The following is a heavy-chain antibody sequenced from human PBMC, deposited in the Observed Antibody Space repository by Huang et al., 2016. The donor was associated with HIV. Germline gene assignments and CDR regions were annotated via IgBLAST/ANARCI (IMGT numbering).Heavy chain of an antibody. V-gene: IGHV3-74*01. D-gene: IGHD3-22*01. J-gene: IGHJ4*02. CDR2: IKSDGSSS. CDR1: GFTFSSYW. Sequence: EVQLVESGGGLVQPGGSLRLSCAASGFTFSSYWMHWGRQAPGKGVVWGSRIKSDGSSSGYADSGKGRFTISRDNAKNTLYLQMNSLRAEDTAVYYCVRDPRIQSWLNYFDYWGQGTLVSVSS. CDR3: VRDPRIQSWLNYFDY.